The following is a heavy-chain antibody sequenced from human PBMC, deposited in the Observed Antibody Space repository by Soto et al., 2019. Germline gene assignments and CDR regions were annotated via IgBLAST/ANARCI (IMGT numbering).Heavy chain of an antibody. CDR2: ISSDGDIT. D-gene: IGHD3-9*01. CDR3: VKVSTFYDILTGYYSTNFFDP. CDR1: GFTFSEYS. V-gene: IGHV3-64D*06. Sequence: GGSPRLSCSASGFTFSEYSMHWFRQAPGKGLQYVSTISSDGDITYYADSVKGRFTISRDNPKNTLYLQMNSLRPEDTAVYYCVKVSTFYDILTGYYSTNFFDPWGQGTLVTVSS. J-gene: IGHJ5*02.